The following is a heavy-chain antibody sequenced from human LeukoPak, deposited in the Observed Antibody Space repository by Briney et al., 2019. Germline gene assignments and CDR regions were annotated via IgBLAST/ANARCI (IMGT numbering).Heavy chain of an antibody. CDR3: ARRCSSTSCYYYYGMDV. J-gene: IGHJ6*02. Sequence: ASVTVSCTASGYTFTSDGIRWVRQAPGEGGEGMGWISAYNGNTNYAQKLQGRVTMTTDTSTSTAYMQLRSLRSDDTAVYYCARRCSSTSCYYYYGMDVWGQGTTVTVSS. D-gene: IGHD2-2*01. CDR2: ISAYNGNT. V-gene: IGHV1-18*01. CDR1: GYTFTSDG.